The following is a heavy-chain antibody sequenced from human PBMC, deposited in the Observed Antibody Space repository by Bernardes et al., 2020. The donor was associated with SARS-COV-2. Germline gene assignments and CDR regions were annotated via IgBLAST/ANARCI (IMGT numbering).Heavy chain of an antibody. CDR2: LYTSGST. J-gene: IGHJ4*02. D-gene: IGHD2-8*01. V-gene: IGHV4-61*09. CDR1: TGSITTGVYY. Sequence: SDTLSLTCTVSTGSITTGVYYWSWIPQSNAKGLEWIGHLYTSGSTNYNPSLKSRVTISLDASQQQFSLKMTSVTAADTAVYFCARGAAEVLLASDYWGQGTLVTIAS. CDR3: ARGAAEVLLASDY.